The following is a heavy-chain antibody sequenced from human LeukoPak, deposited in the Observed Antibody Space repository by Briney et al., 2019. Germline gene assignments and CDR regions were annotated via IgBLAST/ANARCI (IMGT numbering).Heavy chain of an antibody. CDR3: ASWGWQLTLDY. CDR2: ITGSGRTT. J-gene: IGHJ4*02. V-gene: IGHV3-23*01. Sequence: GGSLRLSCAASGFTFGNAWMTWVRQAPGKGLEWISSITGSGRTTYYADSVKRRFIISRDNSKNTLHLQMNSLTAEDTAVYYCASWGWQLTLDYWGQGTLVTVSS. CDR1: GFTFGNAW. D-gene: IGHD3-16*01.